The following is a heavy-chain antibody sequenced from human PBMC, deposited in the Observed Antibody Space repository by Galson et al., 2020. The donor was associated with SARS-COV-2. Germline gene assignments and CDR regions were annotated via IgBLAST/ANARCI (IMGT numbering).Heavy chain of an antibody. CDR3: TTGGWELGILFDY. V-gene: IGHV3-15*01. CDR1: GFTFSNAW. D-gene: IGHD1-26*01. Sequence: GESLKISCAASGFTFSNAWMSWVRQAPGKGLEWVGRIKSKTDGGTTDYAAPVKGRFTISRDDSKNTLYLQMNSLKTEDTAVYYCTTGGWELGILFDYWGQGTLVTVSS. J-gene: IGHJ4*02. CDR2: IKSKTDGGTT.